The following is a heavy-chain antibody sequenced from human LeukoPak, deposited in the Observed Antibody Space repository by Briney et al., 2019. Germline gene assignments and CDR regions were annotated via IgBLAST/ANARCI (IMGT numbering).Heavy chain of an antibody. CDR3: ARGVNDAFDI. Sequence: GGSLRLSCAASGFTFSSYEMNWVRQAPGKGLEWVSYISSSGSTIYYADSVKGRFTISRDNAKNSLYLQMNSLRAEDTAVYYCARGVNDAFDIWGQGTMVTVPS. CDR1: GFTFSSYE. V-gene: IGHV3-48*03. CDR2: ISSSGSTI. J-gene: IGHJ3*02.